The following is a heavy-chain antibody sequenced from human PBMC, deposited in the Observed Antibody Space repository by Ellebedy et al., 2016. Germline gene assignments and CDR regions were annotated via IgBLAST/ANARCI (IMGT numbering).Heavy chain of an antibody. V-gene: IGHV3-7*05. CDR1: GFTFSTLW. J-gene: IGHJ4*02. CDR3: ATGGDYYGSGSIFDY. CDR2: IKDDGSVQ. Sequence: GGSLRLSCAASGFTFSTLWMSWVRQSPGKGLEWVANIKDDGSVQNYVDSVKGRFTISRDNAKNSLYLQMNSVRAEDTAVYYCATGGDYYGSGSIFDYWGQGTLVTVSS. D-gene: IGHD3-10*01.